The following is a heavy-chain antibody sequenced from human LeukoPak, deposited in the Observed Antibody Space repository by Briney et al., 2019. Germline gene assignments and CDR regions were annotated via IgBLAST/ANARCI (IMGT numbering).Heavy chain of an antibody. Sequence: SETLSLTCALSGYSISSGNYWGWIRQPPGKVLEWIGSIYHNGNTYYNPSLKSRVTISVDTSKNQFSLKLSSVTAADTAVSYCAREYSSSSRAFDIWGQGTMVTVS. D-gene: IGHD6-6*01. CDR2: IYHNGNT. CDR3: AREYSSSSRAFDI. V-gene: IGHV4-38-2*02. CDR1: GYSISSGNY. J-gene: IGHJ3*02.